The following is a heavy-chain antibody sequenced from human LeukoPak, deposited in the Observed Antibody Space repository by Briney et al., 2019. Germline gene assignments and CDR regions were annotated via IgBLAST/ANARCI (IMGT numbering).Heavy chain of an antibody. J-gene: IGHJ4*02. CDR2: IGGTGGTT. CDR1: GFTFSSYA. CDR3: AKAQPLHRSGPFDY. V-gene: IGHV3-23*01. Sequence: GGSLRLSCAASGFTFSSYAMSWVRQAPGKGLEWVSTIGGTGGTTYYADSVKGRFTISRDNSKNTLYLQMNNLRAEDTAVYYCAKAQPLHRSGPFDYWGQGTLVTVSS. D-gene: IGHD3-10*01.